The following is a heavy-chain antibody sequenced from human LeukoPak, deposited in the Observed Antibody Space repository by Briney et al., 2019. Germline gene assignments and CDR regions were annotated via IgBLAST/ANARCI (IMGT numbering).Heavy chain of an antibody. Sequence: SETLSLTCTVSGGSISSSSYYWGWIRQPPGKGLEWSGSIYYSGSTYYNPSLKSRVTISVDTSKNQFSLKLSSVTAADTAVYYCARDTLWASNLFDYWGQGTLVTVSS. D-gene: IGHD2-21*01. CDR3: ARDTLWASNLFDY. J-gene: IGHJ4*02. CDR2: IYYSGST. CDR1: GGSISSSSYY. V-gene: IGHV4-39*07.